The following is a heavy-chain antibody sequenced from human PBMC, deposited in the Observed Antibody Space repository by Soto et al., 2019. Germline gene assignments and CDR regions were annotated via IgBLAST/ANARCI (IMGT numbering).Heavy chain of an antibody. CDR3: ARTGTTYPSYYYYYYGMEV. D-gene: IGHD1-7*01. CDR1: GYTFTSYY. V-gene: IGHV1-46*01. CDR2: INPSGGST. J-gene: IGHJ6*02. Sequence: ASVKVSCKASGYTFTSYYMHWVRQAPGQGLEWMGIINPSGGSTSYAQKFQGRVTMTRDTSTSTVYMELSSLRSEDTAVYYCARTGTTYPSYYYYYYGMEVWGQGTMVTVSS.